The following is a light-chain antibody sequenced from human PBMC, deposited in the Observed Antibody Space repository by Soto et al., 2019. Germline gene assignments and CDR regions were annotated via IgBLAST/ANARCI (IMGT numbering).Light chain of an antibody. Sequence: QSALTQPRSVSGSPGQSVTISCTGTSSDVGAYNYVSWYQQHPGKAPKLMIYDVTKRPSGVPDRFSGSKFGNTASLTISGRQAEDEADYFCCSSSTTYVPWVFGGGTKLTVL. CDR2: DVT. CDR3: CSSSTTYVPWV. V-gene: IGLV2-11*01. J-gene: IGLJ3*02. CDR1: SSDVGAYNY.